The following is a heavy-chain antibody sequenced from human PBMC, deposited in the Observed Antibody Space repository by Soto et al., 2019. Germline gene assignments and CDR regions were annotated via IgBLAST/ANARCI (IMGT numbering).Heavy chain of an antibody. J-gene: IGHJ4*02. CDR2: IKPDGSET. CDR3: TSRPSGMTYHAVFDF. CDR1: GLTFSGHW. V-gene: IGHV3-7*03. D-gene: IGHD2-21*01. Sequence: VGSLRLSCASSGLTFSGHWMTCVRQTPGEGLQWVAAIKPDGSETFYVDSVKGRFTISRDNARNSLFLQMDSLRAEDTAVYYCTSRPSGMTYHAVFDFWGQGTLVTVSS.